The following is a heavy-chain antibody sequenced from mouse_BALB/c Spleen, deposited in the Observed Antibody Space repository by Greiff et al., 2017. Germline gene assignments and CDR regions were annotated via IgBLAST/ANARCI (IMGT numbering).Heavy chain of an antibody. CDR2: INPGSGGT. J-gene: IGHJ2*01. D-gene: IGHD4-1*01. Sequence: QVQLQQSGAELVRPGTSVKVSCKASGYAFTNYLIEWVKQRPGQGLEWIGVINPGSGGTNYNEKFKGKATLTADKSSSTAYMQLSSLTSDDSAVYFCARGVTGTSFDYWGQGTTLTVSA. V-gene: IGHV1-54*01. CDR1: GYAFTNYL. CDR3: ARGVTGTSFDY.